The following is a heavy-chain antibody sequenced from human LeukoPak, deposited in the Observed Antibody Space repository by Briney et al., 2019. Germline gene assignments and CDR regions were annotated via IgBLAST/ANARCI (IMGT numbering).Heavy chain of an antibody. CDR1: GFSFSSYW. V-gene: IGHV3-74*01. D-gene: IGHD5-12*01. CDR2: MKSDGSST. J-gene: IGHJ4*02. CDR3: ARDPAARGYSGYDMDY. Sequence: GGSLRLSCAASGFSFSSYWMHWVRQAPGKGVVWVARMKSDGSSTDYADYVKGRITISRDNAKNTLYLQMNSLSAEATAVYYCARDPAARGYSGYDMDYWGQGTLVTVSS.